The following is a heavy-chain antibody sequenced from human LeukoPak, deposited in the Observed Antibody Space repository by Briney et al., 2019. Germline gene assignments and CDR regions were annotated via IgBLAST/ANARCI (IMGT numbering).Heavy chain of an antibody. CDR1: GGSISSYY. J-gene: IGHJ4*02. D-gene: IGHD6-19*01. CDR2: IYYSGST. Sequence: SETLSLTCTVSGGSISSYYWSWIRQPPGKGLEWIGYIYYSGSTNYNPSLKSRVTISVDTSKNQFSLKLSSVTAADTAVYYCATLNSSGWYSRSKYYFDYWGQGTLVTVSS. V-gene: IGHV4-59*01. CDR3: ATLNSSGWYSRSKYYFDY.